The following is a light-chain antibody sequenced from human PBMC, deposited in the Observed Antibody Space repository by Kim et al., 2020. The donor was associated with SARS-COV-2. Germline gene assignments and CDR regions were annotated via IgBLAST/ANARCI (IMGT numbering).Light chain of an antibody. Sequence: SSELTQDPAVSVALGQTVRITCQGDSLRSYYASWYQQKPGQAPVLVIYGKNNRPSGIPDRFSGSSSGNTASLTITGAQAEDEADYYCNSRDSSGNHLNWAFGGGTQLTVL. CDR1: SLRSYY. CDR3: NSRDSSGNHLNWA. V-gene: IGLV3-19*01. J-gene: IGLJ3*02. CDR2: GKN.